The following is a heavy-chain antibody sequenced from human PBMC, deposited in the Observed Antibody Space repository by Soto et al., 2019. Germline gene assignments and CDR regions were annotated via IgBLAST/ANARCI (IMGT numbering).Heavy chain of an antibody. CDR2: ISAYNGNT. D-gene: IGHD6-13*01. CDR1: GYTFTSYG. J-gene: IGHJ6*02. V-gene: IGHV1-18*01. Sequence: ASVKVSCKASGYTFTSYGISWVRQAPGQGLEWMGWISAYNGNTDYAQKLQGRVTMTTDTSTSTAYMELRSLRSDDTAVYYCAREDSSWYHLDVWGQGTAVTVSS. CDR3: AREDSSWYHLDV.